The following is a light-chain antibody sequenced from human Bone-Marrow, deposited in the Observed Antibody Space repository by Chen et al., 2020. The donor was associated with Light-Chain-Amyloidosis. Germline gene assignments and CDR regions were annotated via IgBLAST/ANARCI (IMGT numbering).Light chain of an antibody. CDR1: TSNIGSKT. Sequence: QSVLTQPPSASGTPGQKVTISCSGSTSNIGSKTVNWYQQLPGTAPKLLIYFNNQRPSGVPDRFSGSKSGTSASLAISGLHSEDEALYYCATWDASLDGPVFGGGTKVTVL. CDR2: FNN. V-gene: IGLV1-44*01. CDR3: ATWDASLDGPV. J-gene: IGLJ2*01.